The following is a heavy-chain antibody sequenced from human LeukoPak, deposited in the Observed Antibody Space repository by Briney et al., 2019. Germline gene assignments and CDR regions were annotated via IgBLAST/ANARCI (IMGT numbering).Heavy chain of an antibody. D-gene: IGHD4-17*01. CDR3: ARDLRAGGTWSYGVYFDL. V-gene: IGHV3-48*01. CDR1: GFTFSSYN. CDR2: ISSSGSTI. J-gene: IGHJ2*01. Sequence: GGSLRLSCAASGFTFSSYNMNWVRHAPGKGLEGVSYISSSGSTIYYADSVKGRFTISRDNAKNSLYLQLNSLRPEDTAVYYCARDLRAGGTWSYGVYFDLWGRGTLVTVSS.